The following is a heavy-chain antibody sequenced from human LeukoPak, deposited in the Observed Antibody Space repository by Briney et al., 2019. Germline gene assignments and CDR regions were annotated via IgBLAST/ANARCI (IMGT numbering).Heavy chain of an antibody. CDR1: GGTFSSYA. J-gene: IGHJ4*02. Sequence: SVKVSCKASGGTFSSYAISWVRQAPGQGLEWMGGIIPIFGTANYAQKFQGGVTITADESTSTAYMELSSLRSEDTAVYYCARRSCGGDCYNELYFDYWGQGTLVTVSS. CDR3: ARRSCGGDCYNELYFDY. CDR2: IIPIFGTA. D-gene: IGHD2-21*01. V-gene: IGHV1-69*01.